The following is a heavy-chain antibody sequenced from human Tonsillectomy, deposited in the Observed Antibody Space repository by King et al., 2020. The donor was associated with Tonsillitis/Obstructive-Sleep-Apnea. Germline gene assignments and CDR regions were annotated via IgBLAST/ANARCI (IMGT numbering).Heavy chain of an antibody. J-gene: IGHJ4*02. CDR3: ARGGEQWVVRRPIDY. D-gene: IGHD6-19*01. CDR1: GFTFSSYW. Sequence: VQLVESGGGLVQPGGSLRLSCAASGFTFSSYWMHWVRQAPGKGLVWVSRINSDGSSTSHADSVKGRFTISRDNDKNTLYLQMNSLRAEDTAVYYCARGGEQWVVRRPIDYWGQGTLATVSS. V-gene: IGHV3-74*01. CDR2: INSDGSST.